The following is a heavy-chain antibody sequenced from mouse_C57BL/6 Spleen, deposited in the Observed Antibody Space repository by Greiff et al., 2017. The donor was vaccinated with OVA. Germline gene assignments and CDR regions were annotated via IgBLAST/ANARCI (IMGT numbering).Heavy chain of an antibody. Sequence: QVQLQQSGAELARPGASVKLSCKASGYTFTSYGISWVKQRTGQGLEWIGEIYPRSGNTYYNEKFKGKATLTADKSSSTAYMELRSLTSEDSAVDFYARGGGFTTVVAADDWGKGTTLTVSS. CDR1: GYTFTSYG. CDR2: IYPRSGNT. V-gene: IGHV1-81*01. J-gene: IGHJ2*01. CDR3: ARGGGFTTVVAADD. D-gene: IGHD1-1*01.